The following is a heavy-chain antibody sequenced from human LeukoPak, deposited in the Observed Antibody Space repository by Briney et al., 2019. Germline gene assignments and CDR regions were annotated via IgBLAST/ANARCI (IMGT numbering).Heavy chain of an antibody. D-gene: IGHD3-3*01. Sequence: ASVKVSCKASRYTLTSYVINSVRQATGQEREWMGWMNPNSGNTGYAQKFQGRVTMTRNTSISTAYMELSSLRSEDTAVYYCARRGREYYDFWSGYYMDVWGKGTTVTVSS. V-gene: IGHV1-8*01. CDR3: ARRGREYYDFWSGYYMDV. J-gene: IGHJ6*03. CDR1: RYTLTSYV. CDR2: MNPNSGNT.